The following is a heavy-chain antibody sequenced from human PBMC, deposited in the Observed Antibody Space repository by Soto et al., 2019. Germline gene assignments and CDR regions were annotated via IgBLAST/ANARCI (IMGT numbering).Heavy chain of an antibody. V-gene: IGHV4-59*08. J-gene: IGHJ4*02. CDR2: IYYSGST. CDR3: ASRYGYYFDY. CDR1: GGSISSYY. D-gene: IGHD3-9*01. Sequence: QVQLQESGPGLVKPSETLSLTCTVSGGSISSYYWSWIRQPPGKGLEWIGYIYYSGSTNYNPSLTCPVTISVHTPKNQLSLTLSSVTAADTAVYYCASRYGYYFDYWGQGTLVTVSS.